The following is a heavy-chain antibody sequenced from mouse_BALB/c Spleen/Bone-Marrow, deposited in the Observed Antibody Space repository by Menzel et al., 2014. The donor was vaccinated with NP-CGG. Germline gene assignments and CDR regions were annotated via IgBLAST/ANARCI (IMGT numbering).Heavy chain of an antibody. CDR2: IYPGDGDT. V-gene: IGHV1-87*01. CDR3: ARYYYATDY. CDR1: GYTFTSYW. J-gene: IGHJ4*01. Sequence: VQLQQSGAELARPGASVKLSCKASGYTFTSYWMQWVKQRPGQGLEWIGAIYPGDGDTRYTQKFKGKATLTADKSSSTAYMQLSSLASEDSAVYYCARYYYATDYWGQGTSVTVSS.